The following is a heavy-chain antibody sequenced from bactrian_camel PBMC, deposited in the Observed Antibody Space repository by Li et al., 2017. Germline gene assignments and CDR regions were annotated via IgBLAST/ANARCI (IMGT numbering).Heavy chain of an antibody. CDR2: DAGDGSI. CDR1: GSTYSRAC. J-gene: IGHJ6*01. Sequence: HVQLVESGGGSVQPGGSLRLSCAASGSTYSRACMGWFRQAPGKERELVAMDAGDGSISYGNSVKGRFTLSRDNAKDTVNLQMDSLKREDTAMYYCAARGPYCYTKLSVRDFTYWGQGTQVTVS. D-gene: IGHD2*01. CDR3: AARGPYCYTKLSVRDFTY. V-gene: IGHV3S53*01.